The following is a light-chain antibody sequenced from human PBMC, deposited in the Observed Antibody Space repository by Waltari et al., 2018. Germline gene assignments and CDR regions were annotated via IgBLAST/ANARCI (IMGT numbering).Light chain of an antibody. CDR2: GAS. Sequence: ELVLTQSPGTLSLSPGERATLSCRASQNVISSYLTWYQQKRGQAPRPLIYGASTRATGIPDRFSGSGSGTEFTLTNSRLEPEDFALYYCQQFGSTPAITFGQGTRLEIK. J-gene: IGKJ5*01. CDR3: QQFGSTPAIT. CDR1: QNVISSY. V-gene: IGKV3-20*01.